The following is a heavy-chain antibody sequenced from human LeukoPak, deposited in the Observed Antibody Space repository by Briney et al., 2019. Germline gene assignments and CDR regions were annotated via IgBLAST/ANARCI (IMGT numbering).Heavy chain of an antibody. D-gene: IGHD5-18*01. CDR2: ISGRSRGT. Sequence: GGSLRLSCAASGFTFDRYAMSWVRQAPGKGLEWVSTISGRSRGTWYADSVKGRFTISRDNSKNTLYLQMNSLRAEDTAVYYCAKRGERLWFFVDFDYWGQGTLVTVSS. V-gene: IGHV3-23*01. CDR1: GFTFDRYA. J-gene: IGHJ4*02. CDR3: AKRGERLWFFVDFDY.